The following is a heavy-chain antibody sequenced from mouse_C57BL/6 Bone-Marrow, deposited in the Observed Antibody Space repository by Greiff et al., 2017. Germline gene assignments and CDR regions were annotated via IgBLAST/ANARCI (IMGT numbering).Heavy chain of an antibody. CDR2: IDPSDSYT. CDR1: GYTFTSYW. D-gene: IGHD1-1*01. CDR3: AGDYYGSRWGY. V-gene: IGHV1-59*01. J-gene: IGHJ2*01. Sequence: VQLQQPGAELVRPGTSVKLSCKASGYTFTSYWMHWVKQRPGQGLEWIGVIDPSDSYTNYNQKFKGKATLTVDTSSSTAYMQLSSLTSVDSAVYYCAGDYYGSRWGYWGQGTTLTVSS.